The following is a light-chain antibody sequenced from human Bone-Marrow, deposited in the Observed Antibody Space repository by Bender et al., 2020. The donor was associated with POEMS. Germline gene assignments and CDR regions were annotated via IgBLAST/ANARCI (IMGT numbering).Light chain of an antibody. Sequence: QSALTQPASVSGSPGQSITISCTGTSSDIGTYNYVSWYQQHTGKAPKLIIFDVNSRPSGVSDRFFGSKSGNTASLTISGLQAEDEAAYYCCSYTSSTVLFGGGTKLTVL. V-gene: IGLV2-14*03. CDR1: SSDIGTYNY. J-gene: IGLJ2*01. CDR3: CSYTSSTVL. CDR2: DVN.